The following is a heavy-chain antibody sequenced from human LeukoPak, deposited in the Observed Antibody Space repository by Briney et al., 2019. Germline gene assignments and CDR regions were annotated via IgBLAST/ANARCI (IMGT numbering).Heavy chain of an antibody. J-gene: IGHJ4*02. V-gene: IGHV4-59*01. CDR1: GGSISSYY. D-gene: IGHD5-12*01. Sequence: SETLSLTCTVSGGSISSYYWSWIRQPPGKGLEWIGYIYYSGSTNYNPSLKSRVTISVDTSKNHFSLELSSVTAADTAVYYCARESGYDRDFDYWGQGTLVTVSS. CDR2: IYYSGST. CDR3: ARESGYDRDFDY.